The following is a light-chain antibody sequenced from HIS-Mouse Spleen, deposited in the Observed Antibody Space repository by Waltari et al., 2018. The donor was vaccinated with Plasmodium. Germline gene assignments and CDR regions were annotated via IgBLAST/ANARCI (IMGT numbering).Light chain of an antibody. Sequence: QSALTQPASVSGAPGQSITISCTGTSSDVGSYNLVSRYQQHTGKAPKLMIYEGSKRPSGVSNRFSCSKSGNTASLTISGLQAEDEADYYCCSYAGSSTPVVFGGGTKLTVL. CDR1: SSDVGSYNL. V-gene: IGLV2-23*01. J-gene: IGLJ2*01. CDR3: CSYAGSSTPVV. CDR2: EGS.